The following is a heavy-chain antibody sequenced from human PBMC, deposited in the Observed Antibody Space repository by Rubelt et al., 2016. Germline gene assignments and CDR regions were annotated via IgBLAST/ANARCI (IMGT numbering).Heavy chain of an antibody. CDR3: AALHEITMIVVVTSWGPHGMDV. V-gene: IGHV1-69*04. CDR1: TFSSYA. J-gene: IGHJ6*02. CDR2: IIPILGIA. D-gene: IGHD3-22*01. Sequence: TFSSYAISWVRQAPGQGLEWMGRIIPILGIANYAQKFQGRVTITADKSTSTAYMELSSLRSEDTAVYYCAALHEITMIVVVTSWGPHGMDVWGQGTTVTVSS.